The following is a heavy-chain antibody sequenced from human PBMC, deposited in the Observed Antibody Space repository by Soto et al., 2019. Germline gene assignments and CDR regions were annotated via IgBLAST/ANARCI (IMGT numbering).Heavy chain of an antibody. J-gene: IGHJ6*02. V-gene: IGHV1-24*01. D-gene: IGHD5-12*01. Sequence: QVQLVQSGAEVKKPGASVKVSCKVSGYTLTELSMHWVRQAPGKGLEWMGGFDPEDGETIYAQKFQGRVTMTEDTSTDTAYMELSSLRSEDTAVYYCATESGAQWTPPNLRYYYYGMDVWGQGTTVTVSS. CDR3: ATESGAQWTPPNLRYYYYGMDV. CDR1: GYTLTELS. CDR2: FDPEDGET.